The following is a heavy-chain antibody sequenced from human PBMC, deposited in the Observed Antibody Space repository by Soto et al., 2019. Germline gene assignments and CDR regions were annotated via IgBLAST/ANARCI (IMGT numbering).Heavy chain of an antibody. CDR1: GFTFRSHG. Sequence: QEQLVQSGGGVVQPGRSLRLSCAASGFTFRSHGMHWVRQTPGKGLEWVAVIWYDGSEMYYADSVKGRFSISRDNSKNTLLLQMSSLRVEDTAVYYCARWGDRKRLDVWGQGTTVTVSS. CDR3: ARWGDRKRLDV. J-gene: IGHJ6*02. CDR2: IWYDGSEM. V-gene: IGHV3-33*01. D-gene: IGHD3-10*01.